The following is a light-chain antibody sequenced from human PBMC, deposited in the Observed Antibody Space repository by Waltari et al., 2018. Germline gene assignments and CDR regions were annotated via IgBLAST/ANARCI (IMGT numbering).Light chain of an antibody. Sequence: SYVLTQPPSVSVAPGQTASMTCGGDSIGSKSVHWYQQKPGQAPVLVIYHDNERPSGIPERISGSNSGNTATLTITRVEAGDEADFYCQVWHGISDQHYWVLGGGTKLTVL. CDR3: QVWHGISDQHYWV. J-gene: IGLJ3*02. CDR2: HDN. CDR1: SIGSKS. V-gene: IGLV3-21*04.